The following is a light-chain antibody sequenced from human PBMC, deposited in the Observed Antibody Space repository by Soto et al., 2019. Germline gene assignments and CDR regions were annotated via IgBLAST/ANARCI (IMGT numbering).Light chain of an antibody. V-gene: IGKV1-12*01. J-gene: IGKJ5*01. CDR1: QSISSW. CDR2: AAS. CDR3: QQANRVPLS. Sequence: DVQMTQSPSTLSASVGDRVTITCRASQSISSWLAWYQHTPGKAPKLLSSAASSLQSGVPPRFSGSGSGTDFTLTISSLQPEDFEIYFCQQANRVPLSFGQGTRLEIK.